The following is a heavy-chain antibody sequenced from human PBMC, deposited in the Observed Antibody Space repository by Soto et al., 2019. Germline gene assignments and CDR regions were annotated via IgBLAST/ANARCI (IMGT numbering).Heavy chain of an antibody. Sequence: ASVKVSCKASGYTFTSYGISWVRQAPGQGLEWMGWISAYNGNTNYAQKLQGRVTMTTDTSTSTAYMELRSLRSDDTAVYYCAIYDYIWGSYRDDAFDIWGQGTMVTVSS. J-gene: IGHJ3*02. CDR3: AIYDYIWGSYRDDAFDI. CDR2: ISAYNGNT. CDR1: GYTFTSYG. D-gene: IGHD3-16*02. V-gene: IGHV1-18*01.